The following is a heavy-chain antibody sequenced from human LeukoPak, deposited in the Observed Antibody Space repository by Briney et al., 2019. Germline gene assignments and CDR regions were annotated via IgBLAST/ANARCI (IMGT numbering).Heavy chain of an antibody. Sequence: SETLSLTCTVSGYSISSGYYWVWIRQPPGKGLEWIGSIYHSGSTYYNPSLKSRVTISVDTSKNQFSLKLSSVTAADTAVYYCARDFRDAFDIWGQGTMVTVSS. J-gene: IGHJ3*02. CDR3: ARDFRDAFDI. D-gene: IGHD3-10*01. V-gene: IGHV4-38-2*02. CDR2: IYHSGST. CDR1: GYSISSGYY.